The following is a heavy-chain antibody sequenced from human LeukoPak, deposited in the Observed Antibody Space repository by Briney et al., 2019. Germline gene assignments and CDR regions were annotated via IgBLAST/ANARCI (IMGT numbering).Heavy chain of an antibody. V-gene: IGHV4-59*08. J-gene: IGHJ4*02. D-gene: IGHD6-19*01. CDR1: GYTISTYY. Sequence: PSATLYVTCTASGYTISTYYMRWVRQPPGQGLEWIGYIYYSGRTNYNPSLKGRVTISVDTSKNQFSLKLSSVTAADTAVYYCARQPIAVAGQYYFDYWGQGTLVTVSS. CDR2: IYYSGRT. CDR3: ARQPIAVAGQYYFDY.